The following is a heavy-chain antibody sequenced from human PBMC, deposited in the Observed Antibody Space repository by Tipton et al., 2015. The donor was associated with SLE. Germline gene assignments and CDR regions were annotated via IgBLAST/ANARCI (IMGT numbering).Heavy chain of an antibody. CDR1: GDFFSRHY. J-gene: IGHJ6*03. CDR3: ARGREWNWSPYYMDV. Sequence: TLSLTCTVSGDFFSRHYWSWIRQPPGKGLEWVGCIYHRGNTAYNTSLKSRVTMSVDTSRDQFSLTLNSVTAAATGIYYCARGREWNWSPYYMDVWGKGTTVTVSS. CDR2: IYHRGNT. V-gene: IGHV4-59*11. D-gene: IGHD1-1*01.